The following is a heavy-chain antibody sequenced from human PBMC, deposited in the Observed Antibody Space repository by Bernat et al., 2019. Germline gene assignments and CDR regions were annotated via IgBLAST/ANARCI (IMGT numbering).Heavy chain of an antibody. J-gene: IGHJ5*02. V-gene: IGHV3-21*04. D-gene: IGHD1-20*01. CDR1: GFTFSSYS. CDR2: ISSSSSYI. CDR3: AGSNWNDQTVP. Sequence: EVQLVESGGGLVKPGGSLRLSCAASGFTFSSYSMNWVRQAPGKGLEWVSSISSSSSYIYYADSVKGRFTISRDNSKNTLYLQMNSLRAEDTAVYYCAGSNWNDQTVPWGQGTLVTVSS.